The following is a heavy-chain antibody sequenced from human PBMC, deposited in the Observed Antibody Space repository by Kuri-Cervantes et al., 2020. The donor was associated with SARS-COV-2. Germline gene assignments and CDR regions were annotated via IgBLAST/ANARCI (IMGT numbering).Heavy chain of an antibody. V-gene: IGHV4-59*01. CDR1: GGSISSYY. CDR3: ARTYCSGGSCPVYYYYYGKDV. J-gene: IGHJ6*02. Sequence: SETLSLTCTVSGGSISSYYWSWIRQPPGKGLEWIGYIYYSGSTNYNPSLKSRVTISVDTSTNQFSLKLSSVTAADTAVYYCARTYCSGGSCPVYYYYYGKDVWGQGTTVTVSS. CDR2: IYYSGST. D-gene: IGHD2-15*01.